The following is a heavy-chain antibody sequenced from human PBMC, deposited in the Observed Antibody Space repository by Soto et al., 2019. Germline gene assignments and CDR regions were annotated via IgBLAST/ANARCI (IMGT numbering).Heavy chain of an antibody. V-gene: IGHV3-23*01. CDR3: AKDYSTVTTDPLSVVLFDY. D-gene: IGHD4-17*01. CDR2: ITSDGRT. Sequence: GGSLRLSCAASGFTFSSYAMSWVRQAPGKGLEWVSIITSDGRTYYADSVKGRFTISRDNSKNTVYLQMNSLRAEDTTVYYCAKDYSTVTTDPLSVVLFDYWGQGALVTVSS. J-gene: IGHJ4*02. CDR1: GFTFSSYA.